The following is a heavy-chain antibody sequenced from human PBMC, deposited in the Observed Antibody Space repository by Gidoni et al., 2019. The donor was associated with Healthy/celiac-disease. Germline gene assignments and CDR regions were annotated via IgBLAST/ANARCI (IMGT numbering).Heavy chain of an antibody. V-gene: IGHV2-5*01. Sequence: QITLKESGPTLVKPTQTLTLTCTFSGFSLSTSGVGVGWIRQPPGKALEWLALSYWNDDKRYSPSLKSRLTITKDTSKNQVVLTMTNMDPVDTATYDCAHTPHSSWYKAWGQGTLVTISS. CDR3: AHTPHSSWYKA. J-gene: IGHJ5*02. CDR2: SYWNDDK. CDR1: GFSLSTSGVG. D-gene: IGHD6-13*01.